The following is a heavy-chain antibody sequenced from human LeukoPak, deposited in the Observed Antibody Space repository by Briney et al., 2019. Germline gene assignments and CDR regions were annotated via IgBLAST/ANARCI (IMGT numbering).Heavy chain of an antibody. D-gene: IGHD2-2*01. CDR3: ARGREKRYCSSTSCSYYYYYMDV. J-gene: IGHJ6*03. CDR2: INPNSGGT. V-gene: IGHV1-2*02. CDR1: GYTFTGYY. Sequence: ASVKVSCKASGYTFTGYYMHWVRQAPGQGLERMGWINPNSGGTNYAQKFQGRVTMTRDTSISTAYMELSRLRSDDTAVYYCARGREKRYCSSTSCSYYYYYMDVWGKGTTVTVSS.